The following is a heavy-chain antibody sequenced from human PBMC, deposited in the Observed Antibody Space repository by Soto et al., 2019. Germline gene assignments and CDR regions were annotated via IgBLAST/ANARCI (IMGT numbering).Heavy chain of an antibody. J-gene: IGHJ4*02. CDR3: ASAAVTGTAGLDF. D-gene: IGHD6-19*01. CDR1: GYTFSGFY. Sequence: VKVSCKASGYTFSGFYMHWVRQAPGQGLEWMGWINLNSGGTKYAEKFQGRVTMTRDTSISTAYVELSRLTSDDTAVYYCASAAVTGTAGLDFWGQGTLVTVSS. V-gene: IGHV1-2*02. CDR2: INLNSGGT.